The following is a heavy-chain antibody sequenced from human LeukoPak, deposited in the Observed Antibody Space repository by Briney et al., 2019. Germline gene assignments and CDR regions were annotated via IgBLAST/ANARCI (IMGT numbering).Heavy chain of an antibody. CDR2: IKQDGSEK. CDR3: ARDPMVRGVPYYLDY. V-gene: IGHV3-7*01. J-gene: IGHJ4*02. Sequence: GGSLRLSCAAPGFTFSSYAMSWVRQAPGKGLEWVANIKQDGSEKYYVDSVKGRFTMSRDNAKNSLYLQMNSLRAEDTAVYYYARDPMVRGVPYYLDYWGQGTLVTVSS. CDR1: GFTFSSYA. D-gene: IGHD3-10*01.